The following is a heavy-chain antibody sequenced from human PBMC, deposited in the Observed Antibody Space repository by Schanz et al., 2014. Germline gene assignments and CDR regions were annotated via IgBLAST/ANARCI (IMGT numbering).Heavy chain of an antibody. CDR2: IVPIAGIT. Sequence: QVHLVQSGAEVKKPGSSVKVSCKASGGTFSSDTFSWVRQAPGQGLEWMGRIVPIAGITNYAQRFQGRVTITADKSTSTAYMELSSLRSDDTAVYYCARGGGPEDVFDIWGQGTTVTVSS. V-gene: IGHV1-69*02. J-gene: IGHJ3*02. CDR3: ARGGGPEDVFDI. D-gene: IGHD2-15*01. CDR1: GGTFSSDT.